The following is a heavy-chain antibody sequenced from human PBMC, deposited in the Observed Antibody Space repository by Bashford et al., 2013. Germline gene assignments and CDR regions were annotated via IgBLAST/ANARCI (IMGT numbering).Heavy chain of an antibody. Sequence: GGSLRLSCAASGFTFSSYAMSWVRQAPGKGLEWVSSISSSGGSTYYADSVKGRFTISRDNSKNTLYLQMNSLRAEDTAVYYCAKGADYYDSENNWFDPWGQGTLVTVSS. CDR3: AKGADYYDSENNWFDP. CDR2: ISSSGGST. CDR1: GFTFSSYA. J-gene: IGHJ5*02. D-gene: IGHD3-10*01. V-gene: IGHV3-23*01.